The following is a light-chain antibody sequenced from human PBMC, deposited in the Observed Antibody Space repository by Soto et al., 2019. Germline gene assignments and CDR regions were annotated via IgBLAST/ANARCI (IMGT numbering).Light chain of an antibody. Sequence: DIVMTQSPDSLAVSLGERATINCKYSQSVLYSSNNKNYLAWYQQKPGQPPKLLIYWASTRESGVSDRFSGSGYGTDFTLCIRTLPAEDVAVYHCQQYFPSPQSFGKGTKVAI. CDR3: QQYFPSPQS. CDR2: WAS. V-gene: IGKV4-1*01. J-gene: IGKJ1*01. CDR1: QSVLYSSNNKNY.